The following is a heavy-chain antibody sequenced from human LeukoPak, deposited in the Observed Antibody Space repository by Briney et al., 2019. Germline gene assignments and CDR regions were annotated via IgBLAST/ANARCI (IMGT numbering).Heavy chain of an antibody. J-gene: IGHJ4*02. V-gene: IGHV1-8*01. CDR2: MNPNSGNT. D-gene: IGHD3-10*01. CDR3: ARDRVTMVRGVGPLFDY. CDR1: GYTFTSYD. Sequence: ASVKVSCKASGYTFTSYDINWVRQATGQGLEWMGWMNPNSGNTGYAQKFQGRVTMTRNTSISTAYMELSSLRSEDTAVYYCARDRVTMVRGVGPLFDYWGQGTLVTVSS.